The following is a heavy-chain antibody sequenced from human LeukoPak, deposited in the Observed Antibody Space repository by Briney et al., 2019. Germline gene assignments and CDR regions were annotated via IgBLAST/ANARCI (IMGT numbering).Heavy chain of an antibody. D-gene: IGHD3-10*01. Sequence: PGGSLRLSCAAAGFNVSSKYMSWVRQAPGKGLEWVSVINSGGSTYYAVSVRARFIISRDNSKNTLYLQMNSLRAEDTAVYYCATMAGRGFVQWGQGTLVTVSS. J-gene: IGHJ4*02. CDR2: INSGGST. V-gene: IGHV3-66*01. CDR1: GFNVSSKY. CDR3: ATMAGRGFVQ.